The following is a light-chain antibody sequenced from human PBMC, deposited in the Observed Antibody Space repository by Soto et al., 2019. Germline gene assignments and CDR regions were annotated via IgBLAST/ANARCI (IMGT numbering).Light chain of an antibody. V-gene: IGLV1-44*01. Sequence: QSVLTQPTSASGTPGQRVTISCSGSSSNIGSNTVNWYQQLPGTAPKLLIYSNNQRPSGVPDRFSDSKSGTSASLAISGLQSEDEADYYCAAWDDSLNGWVFGGGTKLTVL. CDR1: SSNIGSNT. CDR3: AAWDDSLNGWV. CDR2: SNN. J-gene: IGLJ3*02.